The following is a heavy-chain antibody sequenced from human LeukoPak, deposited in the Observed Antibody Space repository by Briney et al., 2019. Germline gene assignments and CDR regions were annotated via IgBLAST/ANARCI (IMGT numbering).Heavy chain of an antibody. CDR1: GDTFSGYY. V-gene: IGHV1-2*02. D-gene: IGHD2-8*01. CDR2: MNPKSGGT. CDR3: AEMADGAFGV. Sequence: GASVKVSCKASGDTFSGYYVHWVRQAPGQGREWMGWMNPKSGGTNYAQKFQGRVTMTREMSISTAYMELSRLRSDDTAVYYCAEMADGAFGVWGQGTMVTVSS. J-gene: IGHJ3*01.